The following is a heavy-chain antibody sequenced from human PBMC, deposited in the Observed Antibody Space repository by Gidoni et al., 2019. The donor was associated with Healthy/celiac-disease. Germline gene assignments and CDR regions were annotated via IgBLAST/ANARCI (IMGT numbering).Heavy chain of an antibody. D-gene: IGHD2-2*01. CDR2: IIPIFGTA. CDR3: ARGDILVVPAAPPVWGYYYYGIDV. J-gene: IGHJ6*02. V-gene: IGHV1-69*01. Sequence: SWVRQAPGQGLGWMGGIIPIFGTANYAQKFQGRVTITADESTSTAYMELSSLRSEDTAVYYCARGDILVVPAAPPVWGYYYYGIDVWGQGTTVTVSS.